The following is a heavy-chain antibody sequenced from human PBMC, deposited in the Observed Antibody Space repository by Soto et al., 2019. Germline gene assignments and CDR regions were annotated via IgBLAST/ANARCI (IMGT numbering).Heavy chain of an antibody. J-gene: IGHJ3*02. V-gene: IGHV4-34*01. D-gene: IGHD3-10*01. Sequence: SETLSLTCAVYGGSFSGYYWSWIRQPPGKGLEWIGEINHSGSTNYNPSLKSRVTISVDTSKNQFSLKLSSVTAADTAVYYCARGGITMVREIRFGAFDIWGQGTMVTVSS. CDR2: INHSGST. CDR3: ARGGITMVREIRFGAFDI. CDR1: GGSFSGYY.